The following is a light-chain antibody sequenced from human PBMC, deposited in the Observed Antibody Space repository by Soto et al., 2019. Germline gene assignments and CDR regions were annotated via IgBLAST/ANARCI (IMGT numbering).Light chain of an antibody. CDR3: HQYKTYSWT. CDR2: DAT. Sequence: DIQMTQSPSTLPASVGDRVTSTCRASQSVTSWLAWYQQKPGKAPKLLIHDATSLESGVPSRFSGSGSGTEFTLTISSLQADDFATYYCHQYKTYSWTFGQGTKVEIK. V-gene: IGKV1-5*01. CDR1: QSVTSW. J-gene: IGKJ1*01.